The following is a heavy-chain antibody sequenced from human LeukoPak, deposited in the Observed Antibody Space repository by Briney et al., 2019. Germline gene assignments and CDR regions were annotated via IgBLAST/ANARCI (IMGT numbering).Heavy chain of an antibody. CDR2: IKQDGSEK. CDR1: GFTFSSYW. Sequence: PGGSLRLSCAASGFTFSSYWMSWVRQAPGKGLEWVANIKQDGSEKYYVDSVKGRFTISRDNAKNSLYLQMNSLRAEDTAVYYCARDRYDGGYSYGPNWFDPWGQGTLVTVSS. V-gene: IGHV3-7*01. CDR3: ARDRYDGGYSYGPNWFDP. D-gene: IGHD5-18*01. J-gene: IGHJ5*02.